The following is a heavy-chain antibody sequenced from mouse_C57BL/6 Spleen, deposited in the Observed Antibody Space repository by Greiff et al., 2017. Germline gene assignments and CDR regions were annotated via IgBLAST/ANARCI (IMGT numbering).Heavy chain of an antibody. CDR3: ARSRAGTYYFDY. CDR1: GYTFTSYW. V-gene: IGHV1-64*01. D-gene: IGHD3-3*01. Sequence: QVQLQQPGAELVKPGASVKLSCKASGYTFTSYWMHWVKQRPGQGLEWIGMIHPNSGSTNYNEKFKSKATLTVDKTSSTAYMQLSSLTSEDSAVYYCARSRAGTYYFDYWGQGTTLTVSS. CDR2: IHPNSGST. J-gene: IGHJ2*01.